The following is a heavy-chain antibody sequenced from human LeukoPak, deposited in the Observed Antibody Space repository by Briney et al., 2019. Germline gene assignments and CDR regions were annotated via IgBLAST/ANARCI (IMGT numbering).Heavy chain of an antibody. CDR3: AREGVAAAVNYFDY. D-gene: IGHD6-13*01. J-gene: IGHJ4*02. CDR2: ITSSGTYI. CDR1: GFTFNNYN. Sequence: PGGSLKLSCATSGFTFNNYNMNWVRQAPGRALEWVSSITSSGTYIFYADSVKGRFTISRDNAKNSLYLQMNSLRAEDTAVYYCAREGVAAAVNYFDYWGQGTLVTVSS. V-gene: IGHV3-21*01.